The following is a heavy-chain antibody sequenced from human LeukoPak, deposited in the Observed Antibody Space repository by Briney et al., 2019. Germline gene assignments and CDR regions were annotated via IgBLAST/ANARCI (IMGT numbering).Heavy chain of an antibody. D-gene: IGHD3-3*01. J-gene: IGHJ3*02. CDR2: VTSTNKI. Sequence: GGSLRLSCAASGFTFSSYGMHWVRQAPGKGLEWIATVTSTNKIHYADSVKGRFTISRDNAENSVYLQMNSLRDEDTAAYSCARAQTLFWEFDGFDIWGRGTKVTVSS. CDR3: ARAQTLFWEFDGFDI. V-gene: IGHV3-48*02. CDR1: GFTFSSYG.